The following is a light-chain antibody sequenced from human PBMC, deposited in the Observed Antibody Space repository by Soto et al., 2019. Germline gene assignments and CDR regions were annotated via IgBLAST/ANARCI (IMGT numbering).Light chain of an antibody. CDR1: SSDVGGYNY. CDR3: SAYTVSRTYV. V-gene: IGLV2-8*01. CDR2: EVS. J-gene: IGLJ1*01. Sequence: QSALTQPPSASGSPGQSVTISCTGTSSDVGGYNYVSWYQQHPGKAPKLMIYEVSKRPSGVPDRFSGSKSGNTASLTVSGLQVEDEADYYCSAYTVSRTYVFGTGTKVTVL.